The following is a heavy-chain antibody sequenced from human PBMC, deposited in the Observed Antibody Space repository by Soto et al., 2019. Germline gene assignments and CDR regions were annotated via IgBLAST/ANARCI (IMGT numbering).Heavy chain of an antibody. Sequence: QVQLVESGGGVVQPGRSLRLSCAASGFTFSTYGMHWVRQAPGKGLEWVAVISYDGSNKYYADSVKGRFTISRGNSKDTLYLQMNSLRAEDTTMYYCAKDRGSGSNSPYYHGMDVWGQGTTVTVSS. J-gene: IGHJ6*02. V-gene: IGHV3-30*18. D-gene: IGHD1-26*01. CDR3: AKDRGSGSNSPYYHGMDV. CDR2: ISYDGSNK. CDR1: GFTFSTYG.